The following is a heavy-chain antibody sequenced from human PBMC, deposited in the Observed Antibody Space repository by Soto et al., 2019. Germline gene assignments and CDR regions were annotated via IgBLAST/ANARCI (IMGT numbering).Heavy chain of an antibody. J-gene: IGHJ4*02. CDR2: ISGSGGST. CDR3: AKPIAAAGTACDY. Sequence: EVQLLESGGGLVQPGGSLRLSCAASGFTFSSYAMSWVRQAPGKGLEWVSAISGSGGSTYYADSVKGRFTISRDNSKNTLYLQMNSVRAEDTAVYYCAKPIAAAGTACDYWGQGTLVTVSS. V-gene: IGHV3-23*01. CDR1: GFTFSSYA. D-gene: IGHD6-13*01.